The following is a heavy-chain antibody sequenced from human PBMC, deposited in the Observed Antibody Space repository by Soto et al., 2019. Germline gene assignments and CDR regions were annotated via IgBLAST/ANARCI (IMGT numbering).Heavy chain of an antibody. CDR1: GYTFTSYG. V-gene: IGHV1-18*04. J-gene: IGHJ4*02. D-gene: IGHD2-8*01. CDR3: AREYCTNGVCYPVYFDY. CDR2: ISADNGNT. Sequence: QVQLVQSGAEVKKPGASVKVSCKASGYTFTSYGSSWVRQAPGQGLEWMGWISADNGNTNYAQKLQGRVTMTTDTSTSTAYMELRSLRSDDTAVYYCAREYCTNGVCYPVYFDYWGQGTLVTVSS.